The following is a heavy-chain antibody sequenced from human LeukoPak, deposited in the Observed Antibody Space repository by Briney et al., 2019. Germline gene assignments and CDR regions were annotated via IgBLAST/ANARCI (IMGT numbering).Heavy chain of an antibody. CDR3: ARGAAAAGTCYGMDV. J-gene: IGHJ6*02. Sequence: SETLSLTCAVYGGSFSGYYWSWIRQPPGKGLEWIGEINHSGSTNYNPSLKSRVTISVDTSKNQFSLKLSSVTAADTAVYHCARGAAAAGTCYGMDVWGQGTTVTVSS. V-gene: IGHV4-34*01. CDR1: GGSFSGYY. CDR2: INHSGST. D-gene: IGHD6-13*01.